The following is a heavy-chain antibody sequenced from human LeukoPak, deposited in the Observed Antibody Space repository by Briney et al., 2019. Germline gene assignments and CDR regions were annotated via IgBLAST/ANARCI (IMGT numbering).Heavy chain of an antibody. CDR2: IKQDGSEE. J-gene: IGHJ4*02. CDR3: ARWANTIDY. Sequence: GGSLRFSCAASGFSLSGHWMSWVRQTPGKGLEWVANIKQDGSEEYYVDSVKGRFTISRDNAKNSLYLQMNSLRGEDTAVYYCARWANTIDYWGQGTQVTVSS. CDR1: GFSLSGHW. V-gene: IGHV3-7*01.